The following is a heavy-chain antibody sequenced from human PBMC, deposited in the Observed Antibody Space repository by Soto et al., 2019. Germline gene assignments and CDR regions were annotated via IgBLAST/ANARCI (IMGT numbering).Heavy chain of an antibody. D-gene: IGHD6-13*01. J-gene: IGHJ5*02. CDR2: INPNSGGT. V-gene: IGHV1-2*02. Sequence: ASVKVSCKASGYTFTGYYMHWLRQAPGQGLEWMGWINPNSGGTNYAQKFQGRVTMTRDTSISTAYMELSRLRSDDTAVYYCARDFRTPPQHGPLNWFDPWGQGTLVTVSS. CDR3: ARDFRTPPQHGPLNWFDP. CDR1: GYTFTGYY.